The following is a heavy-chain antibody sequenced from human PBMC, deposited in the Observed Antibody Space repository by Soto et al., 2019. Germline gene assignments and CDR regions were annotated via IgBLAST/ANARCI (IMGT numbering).Heavy chain of an antibody. CDR3: AKDNVMVVAGSTIDY. D-gene: IGHD6-19*01. J-gene: IGHJ4*01. Sequence: SETLSLTCTVSGYSISSGSYWGWIRQPPGKGPEWIASIYHGGTTFYNPSLKSRVTVSVDKSNNQFSLKLRSVTAADTAVYYCAKDNVMVVAGSTIDYWGHGTLVTLSS. CDR1: GYSISSGSY. CDR2: IYHGGTT. V-gene: IGHV4-38-2*02.